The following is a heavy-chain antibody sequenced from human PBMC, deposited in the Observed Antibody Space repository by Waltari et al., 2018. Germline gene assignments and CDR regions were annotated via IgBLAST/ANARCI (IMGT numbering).Heavy chain of an antibody. J-gene: IGHJ6*02. Sequence: EVQLVESGGGLIQPGGSLRLSCAASGFTVSSNYMSWVRQAPGKGLEWVSVIYSGGSTYYADSVKGRFTISRDNSKNTLYLQMNSLRAEDTAVYYCARDLRTHDWNDRYYYYYGMDVWGQGTTVTVSS. D-gene: IGHD1-1*01. CDR1: GFTVSSNY. V-gene: IGHV3-53*01. CDR3: ARDLRTHDWNDRYYYYYGMDV. CDR2: IYSGGST.